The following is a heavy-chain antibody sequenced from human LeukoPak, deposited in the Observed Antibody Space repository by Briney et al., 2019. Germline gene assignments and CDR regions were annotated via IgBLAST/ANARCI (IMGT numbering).Heavy chain of an antibody. V-gene: IGHV4-4*07. CDR3: AREEFHYDSSGYYERWYFDL. CDR2: IYTGGNT. CDR1: GGSISSYY. D-gene: IGHD3-22*01. J-gene: IGHJ2*01. Sequence: KPSETLSLTCTVSGGSISSYYWSWIRQPAGKGLEWIGRIYTGGNTNYNPSLKSRVTMSVDTSKNQFSLKLSSVTAADTAVYYCAREEFHYDSSGYYERWYFDLWGRGTLVTVPS.